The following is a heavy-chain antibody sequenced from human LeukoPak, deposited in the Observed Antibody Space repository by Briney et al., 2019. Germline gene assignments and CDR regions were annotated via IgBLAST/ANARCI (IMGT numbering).Heavy chain of an antibody. CDR2: FDPEDGET. CDR1: GYTLTELS. V-gene: IGHV1-24*01. CDR3: ATRKDSSGYLRLRYYYYYMDV. D-gene: IGHD3-22*01. Sequence: GASVKVSCKVSGYTLTELSMHWVRQAPGKGLEWMGGFDPEDGETIYAQKFQGRVTMTEDTSTDTAYMELSSLRSEDTAVYYCATRKDSSGYLRLRYYYYYMDVWGKGTTVTVSS. J-gene: IGHJ6*03.